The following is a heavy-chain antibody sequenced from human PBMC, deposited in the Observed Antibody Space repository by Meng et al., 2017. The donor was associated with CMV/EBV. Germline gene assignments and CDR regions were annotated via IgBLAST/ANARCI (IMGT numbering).Heavy chain of an antibody. J-gene: IGHJ4*02. CDR2: IYYSGST. CDR3: ARAPDPKPTTVTTSEYYFDY. D-gene: IGHD4-11*01. V-gene: IGHV4-39*07. Sequence: SETLSLTCTVSGGSISSSSYYWGWIRQPPGKGLEWIGSIYYSGSTYYNPSLKSRVTISVDTSKNQFSLKLSSVTAAGTAVYYCARAPDPKPTTVTTSEYYFDYWGQGTLVTVSS. CDR1: GGSISSSSYY.